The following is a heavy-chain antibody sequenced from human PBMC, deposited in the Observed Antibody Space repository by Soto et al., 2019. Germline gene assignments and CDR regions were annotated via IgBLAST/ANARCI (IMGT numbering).Heavy chain of an antibody. V-gene: IGHV4-39*01. CDR1: GGSISSSSYY. CDR2: IYYSGST. Sequence: SETLSLTCTVSGGSISSSSYYWGWIRQPPGKGLEWIGSIYYSGSTYYSPSLKSRVTISVDTSKNQFSLKLSSVTAADTAVYYCARRLYGDYVEDWFDPWGQGTLVTVSS. D-gene: IGHD4-17*01. J-gene: IGHJ5*02. CDR3: ARRLYGDYVEDWFDP.